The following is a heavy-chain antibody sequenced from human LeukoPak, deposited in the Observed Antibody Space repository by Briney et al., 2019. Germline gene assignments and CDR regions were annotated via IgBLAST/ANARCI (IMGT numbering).Heavy chain of an antibody. J-gene: IGHJ6*03. CDR3: ARRGYYYDSSGYYFGHYYYYYMDV. Sequence: PGGSLRLSCAASGFTFSSYAMHWVRQAPGKGLEWVAVISYDGSNKYYADSVKGRFTISRDNSKNTLYLQMNSLRAEDTAVYYCARRGYYYDSSGYYFGHYYYYYMDVWGKGTTVTVSS. CDR1: GFTFSSYA. D-gene: IGHD3-22*01. V-gene: IGHV3-30*04. CDR2: ISYDGSNK.